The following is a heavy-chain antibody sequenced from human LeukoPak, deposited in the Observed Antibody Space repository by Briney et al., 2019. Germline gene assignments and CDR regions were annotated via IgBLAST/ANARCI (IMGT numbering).Heavy chain of an antibody. J-gene: IGHJ5*02. CDR2: IIPIFGTA. D-gene: IGHD2-2*01. Sequence: SVKVSCKASGGTFSSYAISWVRQAPGQGLEWMGGIIPIFGTANYAQKFQGRVTITADESTSTAYMELSSLRSEDTAVYYCARQDRPSYCSSTSCPGRGFDPWGQGTLVTVSS. V-gene: IGHV1-69*13. CDR3: ARQDRPSYCSSTSCPGRGFDP. CDR1: GGTFSSYA.